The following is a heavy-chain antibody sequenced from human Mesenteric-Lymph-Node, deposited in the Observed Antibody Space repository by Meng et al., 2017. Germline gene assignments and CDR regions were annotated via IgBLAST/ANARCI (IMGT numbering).Heavy chain of an antibody. Sequence: EVQLVESGGGLVKPGRSLRLSCAASGFTFSSYTMNWVRRAPGKGLEWVSSISSSSNYIYSADSVKGRFTISRDNAKNSLYLQMNSLRAEDTAVYYCARDTPGLLFDYWGQGTLVTVSS. CDR2: ISSSSNYI. CDR1: GFTFSSYT. J-gene: IGHJ4*02. V-gene: IGHV3-21*01. CDR3: ARDTPGLLFDY. D-gene: IGHD5-18*01.